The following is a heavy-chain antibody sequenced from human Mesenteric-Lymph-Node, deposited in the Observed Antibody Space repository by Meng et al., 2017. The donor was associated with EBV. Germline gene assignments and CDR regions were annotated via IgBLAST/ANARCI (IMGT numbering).Heavy chain of an antibody. J-gene: IGHJ4*02. Sequence: QVQWVQSVAEVKKPGASVKVSCKASGYRFNTYGISWVRQAPGQGLEWMGWISADNGNTIFAQKFQGRVTMTADSSTSTAYMEVTSLTSDDTAVYYCASGNSGINFDYWGQGTLVTVSS. CDR2: ISADNGNT. D-gene: IGHD4-23*01. V-gene: IGHV1-18*01. CDR1: GYRFNTYG. CDR3: ASGNSGINFDY.